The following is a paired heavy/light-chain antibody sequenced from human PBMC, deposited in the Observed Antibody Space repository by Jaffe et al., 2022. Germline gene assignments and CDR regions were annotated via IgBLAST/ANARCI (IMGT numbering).Light chain of an antibody. CDR3: QQLNSYRFT. J-gene: IGKJ4*01. V-gene: IGKV1-9*01. CDR1: QGISSY. CDR2: AAS. Sequence: DIQLTQSPSFLSASVGDRVTITCRASQGISSYLAWYQQKPGKAPKLLIYAASTLQSGVPSRFSGSGSGTEFTLTISSLQPEDFATYYCQQLNSYRFTFGGGTKVEIK.
Heavy chain of an antibody. V-gene: IGHV3-23*01. CDR2: ISGSGGST. J-gene: IGHJ3*02. CDR3: ARRYCSGGSCYSRGIVDAFDI. CDR1: GFTFSSYA. D-gene: IGHD2-15*01. Sequence: EVQLLESGGGLVQPGGSLRLSCAASGFTFSSYAMSWVRQAPGKGLEWVSAISGSGGSTYYADSVKGRFTISRDNSKNTLYLQMNSLRAEDTAVYYCARRYCSGGSCYSRGIVDAFDIWGQGTMVTVSS.